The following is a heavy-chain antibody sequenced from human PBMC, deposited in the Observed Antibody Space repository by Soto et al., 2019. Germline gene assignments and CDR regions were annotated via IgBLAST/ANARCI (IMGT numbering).Heavy chain of an antibody. CDR1: GFTFSSYG. CDR3: ARGSYSTHAAGDY. V-gene: IGHV3-33*01. Sequence: GGSLRLSCAASGFTFSSYGMHWVRQAPGKGLEWVAVIWYDGSNKYYADSVKGRFTISRDNSKNTLYLQMNSLRAEDTAVYYCARGSYSTHAAGDYWGQGTLVTVSS. CDR2: IWYDGSNK. J-gene: IGHJ4*02. D-gene: IGHD6-13*01.